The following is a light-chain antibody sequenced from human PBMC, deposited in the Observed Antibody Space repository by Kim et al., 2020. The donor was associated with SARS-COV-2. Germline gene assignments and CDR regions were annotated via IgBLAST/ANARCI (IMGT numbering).Light chain of an antibody. Sequence: QSVLTQPPSASGTHGQRVTISCSGSSSNIGSNTVNWYQQLPGTAPKLLIYSNNQRPSGVPDRFSGSKSGTSASLAISGLQSEDEADYYCAAWDDSLNGLVFGTGTKVTVL. J-gene: IGLJ1*01. V-gene: IGLV1-44*01. CDR2: SNN. CDR1: SSNIGSNT. CDR3: AAWDDSLNGLV.